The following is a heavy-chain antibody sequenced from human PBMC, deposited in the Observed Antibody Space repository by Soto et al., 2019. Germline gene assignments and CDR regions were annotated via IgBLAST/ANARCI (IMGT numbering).Heavy chain of an antibody. Sequence: QITLKESGPTLVEPTQTLTLTCSFPGFSLGTSGVGVGWIRQPPGKALEYLALIYWDDDKRYNPYLKSRLTIVKDTSKNQVVLTLTHVDPVDTATYFCAHRLIHGGDWSYGDFDYWGQGTQVNVSS. J-gene: IGHJ4*02. CDR1: GFSLGTSGVG. CDR3: AHRLIHGGDWSYGDFDY. V-gene: IGHV2-5*02. CDR2: IYWDDDK. D-gene: IGHD2-21*02.